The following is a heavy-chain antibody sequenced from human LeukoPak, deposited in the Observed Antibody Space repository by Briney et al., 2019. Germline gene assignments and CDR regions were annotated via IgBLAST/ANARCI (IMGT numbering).Heavy chain of an antibody. D-gene: IGHD5-24*01. CDR1: GFTVSSNY. CDR2: IYSGGST. Sequence: PGGSLRLSCAASGFTVSSNYMSWVRQAPGKGLEWVSVIYSGGSTYYADSVKGRFTISRDNSKNTLYLQMNSLRAEDTAVYYCASSLHPTPFDYWGQGTLVTVSS. J-gene: IGHJ4*02. CDR3: ASSLHPTPFDY. V-gene: IGHV3-53*01.